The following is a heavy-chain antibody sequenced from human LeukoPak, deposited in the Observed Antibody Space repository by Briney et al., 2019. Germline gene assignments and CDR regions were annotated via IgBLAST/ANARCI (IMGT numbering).Heavy chain of an antibody. D-gene: IGHD2-2*01. CDR3: ARDAGCSSTSCYAWFDP. CDR1: GGSISSGSYY. J-gene: IGHJ5*02. CDR2: IYYSGST. Sequence: SQTLSLTCTVSGGSISSGSYYWSWIRQHPGKGLEWIGYIYYSGSTYYNPSLKSRVTISVDTSKNQFSLKLSSVTAADTAVYYCARDAGCSSTSCYAWFDPWGQGTLVTVSS. V-gene: IGHV4-31*03.